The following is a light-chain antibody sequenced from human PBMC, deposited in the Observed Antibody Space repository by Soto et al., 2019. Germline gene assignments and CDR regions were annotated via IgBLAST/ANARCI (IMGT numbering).Light chain of an antibody. CDR2: DVS. CDR3: SSYTSSTTLV. J-gene: IGLJ2*01. CDR1: SSDVGGYNY. Sequence: QSALTQPASVSGSPGQSITFSCTGTSSDVGGYNYVSWYQQHPGKAPKLMIYDVSNRPSGVSNRFSGSKSGNTASLTISGLQAEDEAHYYCSSYTSSTTLVFGGGTKLTVL. V-gene: IGLV2-14*01.